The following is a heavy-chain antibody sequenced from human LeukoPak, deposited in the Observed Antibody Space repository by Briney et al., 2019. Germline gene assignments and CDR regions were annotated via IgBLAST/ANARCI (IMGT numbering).Heavy chain of an antibody. CDR1: GYTFTGYY. Sequence: ASVKVSCKASGYTFTGYYMHWVRQAPGQGLEWMGWINPNSGGTNYAQKFQGRITMTRDTSISTAYMELSRLRSDDTAVYYCARDNSVGDNAWWFDPWGQGTLVTVSS. D-gene: IGHD1-26*01. CDR2: INPNSGGT. J-gene: IGHJ5*02. V-gene: IGHV1-2*02. CDR3: ARDNSVGDNAWWFDP.